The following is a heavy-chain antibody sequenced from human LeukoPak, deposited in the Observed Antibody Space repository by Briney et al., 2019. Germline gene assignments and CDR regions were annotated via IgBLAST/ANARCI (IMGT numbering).Heavy chain of an antibody. CDR1: GYKFTNYY. CDR3: AREFRDFDSFDY. CDR2: IKTSTGST. V-gene: IGHV1-46*01. Sequence: GASVKISCKASGYKFTNYYTHWVRQAPGLGLEWMGIIKTSTGSTTYAERFQGRVTMTRDVSTGTVYMELGSLRSEDTAMYYCAREFRDFDSFDYWGQGTLVTVSS. D-gene: IGHD3-9*01. J-gene: IGHJ4*02.